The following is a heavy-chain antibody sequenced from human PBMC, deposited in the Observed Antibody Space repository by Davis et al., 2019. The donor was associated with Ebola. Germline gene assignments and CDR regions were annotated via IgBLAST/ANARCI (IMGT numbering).Heavy chain of an antibody. CDR3: ARDGSGTGYYYYYGMDV. CDR1: GGSFSGYY. J-gene: IGHJ6*02. V-gene: IGHV4-34*01. CDR2: INHSGST. D-gene: IGHD3-10*01. Sequence: SETLSLTCAVYGGSFSGYYWSWIRQPPGKGLEWIGEINHSGSTNYNPSLKSRVTISVDTSKNQFSLKLNSVTAADTAVYYCARDGSGTGYYYYYGMDVWGQGTTVTVSS.